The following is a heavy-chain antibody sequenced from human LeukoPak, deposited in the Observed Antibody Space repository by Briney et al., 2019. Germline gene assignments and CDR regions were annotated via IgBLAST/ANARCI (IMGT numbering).Heavy chain of an antibody. CDR2: IYTSGST. D-gene: IGHD2-2*01. V-gene: IGHV4-61*02. CDR1: GGSISSGSYY. CDR3: ARESAVVPAANFTFDY. J-gene: IGHJ4*02. Sequence: SETLSLTCTVSGGSISSGSYYWSWIRQSAGKGLEWIGRIYTSGSTSYNPSLKSRVTISVDTSKNQFSLKLSSVTAADTAMYYCARESAVVPAANFTFDYWGQGTLVTVSS.